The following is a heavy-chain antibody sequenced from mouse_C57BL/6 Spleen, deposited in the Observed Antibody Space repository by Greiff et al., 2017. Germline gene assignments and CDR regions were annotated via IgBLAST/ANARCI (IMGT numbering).Heavy chain of an antibody. J-gene: IGHJ3*01. Sequence: QVQLQQSGAELVRPGASVTLSCKASGYTFTDYEMHWVKQTPVHGLEWIGAIDPETGGTAYNQKFKGKAILTADKSSSTAYMALRSRTSEDSSVYYCTREGETGTTWFAYWGQGTLVTVSA. CDR2: IDPETGGT. D-gene: IGHD4-1*01. V-gene: IGHV1-15*01. CDR1: GYTFTDYE. CDR3: TREGETGTTWFAY.